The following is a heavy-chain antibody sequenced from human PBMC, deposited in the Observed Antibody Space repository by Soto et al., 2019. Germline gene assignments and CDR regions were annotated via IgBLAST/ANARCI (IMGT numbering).Heavy chain of an antibody. CDR2: IIPIFGTA. V-gene: IGHV1-69*01. CDR3: ASTAYYYDSSGYYYPDYYYYYGMDF. Sequence: QVQLVQSGAEVKKPGSSVKVSCKASGGTFSSYAISWVRQAPGQGLEWMGGIIPIFGTANYAQKFQGRVTITADEYTSTAYMELSSLRSEDTAVYYCASTAYYYDSSGYYYPDYYYYYGMDFWGQGTTVTVSS. D-gene: IGHD3-22*01. J-gene: IGHJ6*02. CDR1: GGTFSSYA.